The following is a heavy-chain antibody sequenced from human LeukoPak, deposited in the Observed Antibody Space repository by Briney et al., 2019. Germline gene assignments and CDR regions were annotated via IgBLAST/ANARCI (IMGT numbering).Heavy chain of an antibody. CDR3: ARERGGSKLSGLYGRDYYYMDV. Sequence: SETLSLTCTVSGGSISSGGYYWSWIRQPAGKGLEWIGEIHHSGSTNYNPSLKSRVTISVDTSKNQFSLKLRSVTAADTAVYFCARERGGSKLSGLYGRDYYYMDVWGKGTTVTVSS. CDR1: GGSISSGGYY. D-gene: IGHD3-16*01. V-gene: IGHV4-61*10. CDR2: IHHSGST. J-gene: IGHJ6*03.